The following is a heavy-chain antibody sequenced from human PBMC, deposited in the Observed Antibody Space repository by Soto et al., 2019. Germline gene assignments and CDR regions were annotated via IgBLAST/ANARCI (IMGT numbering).Heavy chain of an antibody. V-gene: IGHV1-18*01. CDR2: ISTFNGDT. J-gene: IGHJ6*02. CDR3: ARDSPQYGMDV. Sequence: QVHLVQSGAEVKKPVASVKVSCKASGYSFTSYGISWVRQAPGQGLQWMGRISTFNGDTNYAQNVQGRVTMTTDTSTTTTYMELRSLRSDDTAVYYCARDSPQYGMDVWGQGTTVTVSS. CDR1: GYSFTSYG.